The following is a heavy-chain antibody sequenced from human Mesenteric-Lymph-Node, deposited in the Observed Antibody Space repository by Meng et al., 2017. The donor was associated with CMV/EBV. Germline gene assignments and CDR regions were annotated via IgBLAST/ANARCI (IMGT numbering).Heavy chain of an antibody. V-gene: IGHV4-39*07. CDR2: IYYGGNT. D-gene: IGHD3-10*01. J-gene: IGHJ4*02. CDR3: ARGGGLYYPDY. CDR1: GDSITSSNYY. Sequence: SETLSLTCTVSGDSITSSNYYWVWIRQSPAKGLEWIGNIYYGGNTYYNPSLKSRLTMSVDTSKNQFSLRLSSVTAADTAVYYCARGGGLYYPDYWGQGTLVTVSS.